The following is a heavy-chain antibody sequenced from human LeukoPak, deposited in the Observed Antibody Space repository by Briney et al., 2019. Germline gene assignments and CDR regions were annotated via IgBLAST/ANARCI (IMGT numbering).Heavy chain of an antibody. CDR3: AREGDVDTENWFDP. CDR1: GYTFTGYY. Sequence: GASVKVSCKASGYTFTGYYMHWVRQAPGQGLEWIGWINPNSGGTNYAQKFQGRVTMTRDTSISTAYMELSRLRSDDTAVYYCAREGDVDTENWFDPWGQGTLVTVSS. CDR2: INPNSGGT. V-gene: IGHV1-2*02. J-gene: IGHJ5*02. D-gene: IGHD5-18*01.